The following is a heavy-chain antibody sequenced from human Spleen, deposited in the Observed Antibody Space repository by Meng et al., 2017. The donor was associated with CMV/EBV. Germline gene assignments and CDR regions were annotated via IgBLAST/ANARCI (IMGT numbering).Heavy chain of an antibody. CDR1: GFTFVDYA. J-gene: IGHJ4*02. CDR2: ISSDGNNK. Sequence: GGSLRLSCVASGFTFVDYAFHWVRQAPGKGLEWVAVISSDGNNKFYAASVKGRFTMSRDISRNTLYVQMNSLEIEDTAVYYCARGRNTWNYFDFWGQGTLVTVSS. CDR3: ARGRNTWNYFDF. D-gene: IGHD1-14*01. V-gene: IGHV3-30-3*01.